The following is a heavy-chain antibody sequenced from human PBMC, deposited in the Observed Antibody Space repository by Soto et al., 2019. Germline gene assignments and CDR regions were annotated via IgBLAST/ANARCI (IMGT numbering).Heavy chain of an antibody. Sequence: GSSVKLSCKTSGYTFSDSYMHWVRHAPGQCLELMGWINPNNGCTSYGQKFQDMFTMTTDSSLTTHILGLRLLTYDDTAEWYGARTVLLSLSMDSWRQGPLVIVSS. CDR3: ARTVLLSLSMDS. CDR2: INPNNGCT. J-gene: IGHJ4*02. D-gene: IGHD3-16*02. V-gene: IGHV1-2*02. CDR1: GYTFSDSY.